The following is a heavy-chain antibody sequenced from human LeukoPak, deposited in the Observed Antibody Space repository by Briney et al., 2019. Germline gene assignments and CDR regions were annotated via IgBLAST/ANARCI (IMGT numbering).Heavy chain of an antibody. CDR2: INPSGGST. CDR1: GYTFTSYY. CDR3: ARGYCSGGSCFHYYYYGMDV. D-gene: IGHD2-15*01. Sequence: GASVKVSCKASGYTFTSYYMHWVRQAPGQGLEWMGIINPSGGSTSYAQKFQGGVTMTRDTSTSTVYMELSSLRSEDTAVYYCARGYCSGGSCFHYYYYGMDVWGQGTTVTVSS. J-gene: IGHJ6*02. V-gene: IGHV1-46*01.